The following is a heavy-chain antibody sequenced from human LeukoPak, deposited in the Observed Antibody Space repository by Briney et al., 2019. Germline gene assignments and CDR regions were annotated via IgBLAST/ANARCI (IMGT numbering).Heavy chain of an antibody. V-gene: IGHV3-23*01. CDR2: ILGNGVTT. Sequence: GGSLRLSCVASGFSLSTIWMSWVRQAPGEGLEWVSGILGNGVTTYYADSLKGRFTISRDNSKNILYLQMNSLRVEDTAVYYCAKDRIPDGYYSIDSWGQGTLVTVSS. CDR3: AKDRIPDGYYSIDS. J-gene: IGHJ4*02. CDR1: GFSLSTIW. D-gene: IGHD3-3*01.